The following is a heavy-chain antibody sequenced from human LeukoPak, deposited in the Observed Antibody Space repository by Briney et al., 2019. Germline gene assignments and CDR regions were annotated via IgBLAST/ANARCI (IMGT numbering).Heavy chain of an antibody. Sequence: PGGSLRLSCAASGFTFSDYYMSWIRQAPGKGLEWVSYISSSGSTIYYADSVKGRFTISRDNAKNSLYLQMNSLRAEDTAVYYCARVATPYYYHSMDVWGQGTTVTVSS. CDR1: GFTFSDYY. CDR2: ISSSGSTI. CDR3: ARVATPYYYHSMDV. V-gene: IGHV3-11*01. J-gene: IGHJ6*02.